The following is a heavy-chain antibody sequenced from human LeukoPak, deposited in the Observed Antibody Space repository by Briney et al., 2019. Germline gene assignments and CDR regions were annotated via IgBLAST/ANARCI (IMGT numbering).Heavy chain of an antibody. CDR2: IYSGGRT. Sequence: GGSLRLSYAASGFTVSNNYMTWVRQAPGKGLEWVSVIYSGGRTYYADSVKGRFTISRDNSENTLDLQMNSLRAEDTAVYYCARVLLGSWDWFDPWGQGTLVTVSS. V-gene: IGHV3-53*01. J-gene: IGHJ5*02. D-gene: IGHD3-10*01. CDR3: ARVLLGSWDWFDP. CDR1: GFTVSNNY.